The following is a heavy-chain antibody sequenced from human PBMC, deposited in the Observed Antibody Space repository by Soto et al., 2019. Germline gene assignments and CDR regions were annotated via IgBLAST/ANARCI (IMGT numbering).Heavy chain of an antibody. CDR2: IYPGDSDT. D-gene: IGHD2-8*01. CDR3: ARRGYCTNGVCYGNWFDP. V-gene: IGHV5-51*01. J-gene: IGHJ5*02. CDR1: GYSFTSYW. Sequence: GESLKISCKGSGYSFTSYWIGWVRQMPGKGLEWMGIIYPGDSDTRYSPSFQGQVTISADKSISTAYLQWSSLKASDTAMYYCARRGYCTNGVCYGNWFDPWGQGTMVTVSS.